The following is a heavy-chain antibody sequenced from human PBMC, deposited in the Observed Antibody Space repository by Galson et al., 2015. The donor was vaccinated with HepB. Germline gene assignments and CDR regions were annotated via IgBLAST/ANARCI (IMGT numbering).Heavy chain of an antibody. CDR1: GGTFSSYA. Sequence: SVKVSCKASGGTFSSYAISWVRQAPGQGLEWMGGIIPIFGTANYAQKFQGRVTITADESTSTAYMELSSLRSEDTAVYYCAKSSQLLEVALRPYYYYYMDVWGKGTTVTVSS. J-gene: IGHJ6*03. V-gene: IGHV1-69*13. D-gene: IGHD2-2*01. CDR2: IIPIFGTA. CDR3: AKSSQLLEVALRPYYYYYMDV.